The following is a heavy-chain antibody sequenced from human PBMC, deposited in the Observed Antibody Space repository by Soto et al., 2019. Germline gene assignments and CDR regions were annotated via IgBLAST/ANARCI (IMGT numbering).Heavy chain of an antibody. V-gene: IGHV3-66*01. Sequence: GSLRLSCVASGFTVSSNYISWVRQAPGKGLEWVSVVYSGGSTSYADSVKGRFTISRDNSKNTLYLQMNSLRAEDTAVYYCARDRIPTGMDVWGQGTTVTVSS. CDR1: GFTVSSNY. J-gene: IGHJ6*02. CDR2: VYSGGST. CDR3: ARDRIPTGMDV.